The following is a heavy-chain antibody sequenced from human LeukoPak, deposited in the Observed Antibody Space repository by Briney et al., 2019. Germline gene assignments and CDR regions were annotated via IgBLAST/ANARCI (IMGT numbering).Heavy chain of an antibody. D-gene: IGHD3-10*01. Sequence: GGSLRLSCAASGFTFTTYAMTWVRQAPGKGLQWVSTISGSGGSTNYADSVKGRFTISRDNSKNTLYLQMNSLRAEDTAVYYCAKEMEPNYYGSGSYYDYWGQGTLVTVS. J-gene: IGHJ4*02. CDR2: ISGSGGST. CDR3: AKEMEPNYYGSGSYYDY. V-gene: IGHV3-23*01. CDR1: GFTFTTYA.